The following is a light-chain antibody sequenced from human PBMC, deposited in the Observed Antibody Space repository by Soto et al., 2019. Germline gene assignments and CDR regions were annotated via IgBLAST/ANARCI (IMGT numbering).Light chain of an antibody. CDR1: QSVNSN. CDR3: QQYNDSPLT. V-gene: IGKV3-15*01. Sequence: EKVMTQSPAALSVSPGERATLSCRASQSVNSNLAWYQQKAGQAPRLLLYGASTRATGIPARFSGSASGTEFTLTISSLQSEDSAVYYCQQYNDSPLTFGGGTKVEIK. J-gene: IGKJ4*01. CDR2: GAS.